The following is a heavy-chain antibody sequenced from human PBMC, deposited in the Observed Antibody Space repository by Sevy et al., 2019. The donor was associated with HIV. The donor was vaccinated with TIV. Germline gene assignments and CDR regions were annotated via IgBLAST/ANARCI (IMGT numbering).Heavy chain of an antibody. CDR2: IYNNIGST. CDR3: AGENAWGRGYS. V-gene: IGHV4-59*08. J-gene: IGHJ4*02. CDR1: DDSINSYY. D-gene: IGHD1-26*01. Sequence: SETLSLTCSVSDDSINSYYWSWIRQPPGKGLEWIGYIYNNIGSTSYNPSLKSRVTLSLDTSKNQFSLRLSSVTAADTAMYYCAGENAWGRGYSWGQGTLVTVSS.